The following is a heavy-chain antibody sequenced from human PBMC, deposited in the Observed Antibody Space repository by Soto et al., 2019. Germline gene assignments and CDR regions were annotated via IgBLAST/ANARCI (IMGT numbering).Heavy chain of an antibody. J-gene: IGHJ6*02. CDR1: GFTFSSYA. D-gene: IGHD3-3*01. CDR3: AKVWHLFGVVICGMDV. Sequence: PGGSLRLSCAASGFTFSSYAMSWVRQAPGKGLEWVSAISGSGGSTYYADSVKGRFTISRDNSKNTLYLQMNSLRAEDTAVYYCAKVWHLFGVVICGMDVWGQGTTVTVSS. CDR2: ISGSGGST. V-gene: IGHV3-23*01.